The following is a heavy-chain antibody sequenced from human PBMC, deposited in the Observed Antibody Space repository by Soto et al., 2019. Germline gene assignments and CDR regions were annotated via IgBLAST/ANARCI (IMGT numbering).Heavy chain of an antibody. Sequence: GGSLRLSCAASGFTFSSYAMSWVRQAPGKGLEWVSAISGSGGSTYYADSVKGRFTISRDNSKNTLYLQMNSLRAEDTAVYYCAKIIRVVVVAQGDNWFDPWRQGTLVTVSS. CDR1: GFTFSSYA. CDR3: AKIIRVVVVAQGDNWFDP. V-gene: IGHV3-23*01. CDR2: ISGSGGST. J-gene: IGHJ5*02. D-gene: IGHD3-22*01.